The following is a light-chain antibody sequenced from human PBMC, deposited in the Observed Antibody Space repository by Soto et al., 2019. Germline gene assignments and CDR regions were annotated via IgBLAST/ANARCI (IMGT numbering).Light chain of an antibody. Sequence: IVLTQSPGTLSLSPGERATLSCRASQSVSSSYLAWYQQRHGQAPRLLIYDASTRATGIPDRFSGSGSGPEYTLTISRLEPEDFAVYSCQQYGFSPITFGQGTRLETK. CDR1: QSVSSSY. V-gene: IGKV3-20*01. CDR3: QQYGFSPIT. CDR2: DAS. J-gene: IGKJ5*01.